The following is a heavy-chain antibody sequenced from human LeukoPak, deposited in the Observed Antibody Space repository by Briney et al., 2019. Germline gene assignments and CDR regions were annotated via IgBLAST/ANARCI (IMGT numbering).Heavy chain of an antibody. V-gene: IGHV4-59*01. CDR1: GGSISSYY. CDR3: ARESRDGYKIDY. D-gene: IGHD5-24*01. CDR2: IYYSGST. Sequence: SETLSLTCTVSGGSISSYYWSWIRQPPGKGLEWIGYIYYSGSTNYNPSLESRVTISVDTSKNQFSLKLSSVTAADTAVYYCARESRDGYKIDYWGQGTLVTVSS. J-gene: IGHJ4*02.